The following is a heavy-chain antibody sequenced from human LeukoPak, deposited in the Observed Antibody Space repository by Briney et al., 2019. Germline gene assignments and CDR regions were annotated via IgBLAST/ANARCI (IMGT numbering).Heavy chain of an antibody. Sequence: QPGGSLRLSCAASGFTFSSYAMHWVRQAPGKGLEWVAVISYDGSNKYYADSVKGRFTISRDNSKNTLYLQMNSLRAEDTAVYYCARAPRGRYGYNPYYFDYWGQGTLVTFSS. CDR1: GFTFSSYA. CDR2: ISYDGSNK. CDR3: ARAPRGRYGYNPYYFDY. D-gene: IGHD5-24*01. J-gene: IGHJ4*02. V-gene: IGHV3-30*14.